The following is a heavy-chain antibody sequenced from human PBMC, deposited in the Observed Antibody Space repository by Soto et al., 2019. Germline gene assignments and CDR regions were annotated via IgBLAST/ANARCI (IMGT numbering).Heavy chain of an antibody. Sequence: PSETLSLTCTVSCGSITSSSHFWGWVRQPPGKGLEWIGTIYFTGNTYYTPSLKSRLTMSIDTSKNEFSLRLNSVTAADTAVYYCAGQTFTIAAASYGRSNWFDPWGPGTLVTVS. D-gene: IGHD6-25*01. V-gene: IGHV4-39*01. CDR3: AGQTFTIAAASYGRSNWFDP. CDR1: CGSITSSSHF. J-gene: IGHJ5*02. CDR2: IYFTGNT.